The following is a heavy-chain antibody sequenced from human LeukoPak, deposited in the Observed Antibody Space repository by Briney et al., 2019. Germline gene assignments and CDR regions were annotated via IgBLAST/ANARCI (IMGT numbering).Heavy chain of an antibody. V-gene: IGHV3-21*01. CDR2: ISSSSSYI. CDR3: ARVMAGDDCDNDY. CDR1: GFTFSSYS. J-gene: IGHJ4*02. Sequence: PGGSLRLSCAASGFTFSSYSMNWVRQAPGKGLEWVSSISSSSSYIYYADSVKGRFTISRDNAKNSLYLQMNSLRAEDTAVYYCARVMAGDDCDNDYWGQGTLVTVSS. D-gene: IGHD3-22*01.